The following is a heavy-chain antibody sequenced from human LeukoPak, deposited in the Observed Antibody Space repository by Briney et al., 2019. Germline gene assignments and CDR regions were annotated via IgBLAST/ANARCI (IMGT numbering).Heavy chain of an antibody. CDR2: IYYSGST. Sequence: SETLSLTCTVSGGSISSYYWGWIRQPPGKGLEWIGSIYYSGSTYYNPSLKSRVTISVDTSKNQFSLKLSSVTAADTAVYYCARQGGLDGWGAFDIWGQGTMVTVSS. D-gene: IGHD3/OR15-3a*01. J-gene: IGHJ3*02. V-gene: IGHV4-39*01. CDR3: ARQGGLDGWGAFDI. CDR1: GGSISSYY.